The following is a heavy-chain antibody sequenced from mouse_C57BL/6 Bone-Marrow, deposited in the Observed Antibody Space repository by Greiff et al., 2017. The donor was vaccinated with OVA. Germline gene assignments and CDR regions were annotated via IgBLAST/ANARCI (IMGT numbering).Heavy chain of an antibody. CDR2: SRNKANDYTT. Sequence: EVKVVESGGGLVQSGRSLRLSCATSGFTFSDFYMEWVRQAPGKGLEWIAASRNKANDYTTEYSASVKGRFIVSRDTSQSILYLQMNALRAEDTAIYDCARDDYYWYFDVWGTGTTVTVSS. CDR3: ARDDYYWYFDV. V-gene: IGHV7-1*01. CDR1: GFTFSDFY. J-gene: IGHJ1*03.